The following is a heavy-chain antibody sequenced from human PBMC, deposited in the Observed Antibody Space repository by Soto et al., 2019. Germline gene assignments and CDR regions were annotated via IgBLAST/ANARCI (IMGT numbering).Heavy chain of an antibody. J-gene: IGHJ4*02. CDR2: INWNSDTI. CDR3: AMSNSNDLYYHFES. D-gene: IGHD3-22*01. V-gene: IGHV3-9*01. Sequence: GGSLRLSCAASGFTFYDYAMHWVRQAPGKGLEWVSGINWNSDTIGYADSVKGRFTVSRDTAKGSLLLQMSSLRAEDTAVYFCAMSNSNDLYYHFESWGQGTPVTVSS. CDR1: GFTFYDYA.